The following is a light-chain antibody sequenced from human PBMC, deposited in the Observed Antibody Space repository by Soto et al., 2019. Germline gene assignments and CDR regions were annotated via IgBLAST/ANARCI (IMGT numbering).Light chain of an antibody. CDR2: NNN. Sequence: QSVLPQPPSASAPPGQRVTISCSGGSSNIGDNPVNWYQHLPGAAPTLLIYNNNQRPSGVPDRFCGSKSGASASLAISGLRSEDEADYYCSTWDDTLDAYVFGTGTKLTVL. CDR1: SSNIGDNP. V-gene: IGLV1-44*01. CDR3: STWDDTLDAYV. J-gene: IGLJ1*01.